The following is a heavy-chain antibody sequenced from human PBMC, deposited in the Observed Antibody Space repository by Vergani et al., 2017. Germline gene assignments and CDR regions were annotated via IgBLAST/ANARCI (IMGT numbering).Heavy chain of an antibody. J-gene: IGHJ4*02. CDR2: IVPIFGIT. V-gene: IGHV1-46*01. Sequence: QVQLVQSGAEVKKPGASVKVSCKASGYTFTSYYMHWVRQAPGQGLEWMGRIVPIFGITNYAQTFQGRVTITADDSTSTAYMALSNLRSEDTAVYYCARSSGYYSYYFDFWGQGTLVTVSS. CDR3: ARSSGYYSYYFDF. D-gene: IGHD3-22*01. CDR1: GYTFTSYY.